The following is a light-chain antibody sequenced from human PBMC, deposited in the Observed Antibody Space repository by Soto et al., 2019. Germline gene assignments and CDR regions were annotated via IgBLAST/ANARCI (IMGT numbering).Light chain of an antibody. J-gene: IGKJ1*01. CDR1: QSVSYN. Sequence: EIVMTQSPATLSMSPGESATLSCRASQSVSYNLAWYQQIPGQAPRLLIYAASTRATGVPARFSGSGSGTEFTLTISSLQSEDFAVYYCHQYNDWPRTFGQGTKVDIK. V-gene: IGKV3-15*01. CDR3: HQYNDWPRT. CDR2: AAS.